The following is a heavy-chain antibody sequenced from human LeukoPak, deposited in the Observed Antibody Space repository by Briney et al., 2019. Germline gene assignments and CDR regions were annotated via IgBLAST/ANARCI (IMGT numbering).Heavy chain of an antibody. Sequence: GGSLRLSCAASGFTFNDYYMSWIRQAPGKGLEWVSYISSSGSTIYYADSVKGRFTISRDNAKNSLYLQMNSLRAEDTAVYYCARDRGRNYVQPDAFDIWGQGTMVTVSS. CDR3: ARDRGRNYVQPDAFDI. CDR2: ISSSGSTI. J-gene: IGHJ3*02. CDR1: GFTFNDYY. V-gene: IGHV3-11*04. D-gene: IGHD1-7*01.